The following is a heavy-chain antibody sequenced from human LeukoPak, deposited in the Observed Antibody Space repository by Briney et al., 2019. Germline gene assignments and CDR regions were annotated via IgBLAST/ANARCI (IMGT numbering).Heavy chain of an antibody. V-gene: IGHV3-48*03. CDR2: ISSSGDTI. J-gene: IGHJ6*02. CDR1: GFPLSSYE. CDR3: ARVSHMAAAFSLLYHNYVMDV. D-gene: IGHD6-13*01. Sequence: PGGSLRLSCAASGFPLSSYEMNWFRQAPGKGLEWVSYISSSGDTIYYADPVKGRFTISRDNAKSSLYLQMNSLRGEDTAVYYRARVSHMAAAFSLLYHNYVMDVWGQGTTVTVSS.